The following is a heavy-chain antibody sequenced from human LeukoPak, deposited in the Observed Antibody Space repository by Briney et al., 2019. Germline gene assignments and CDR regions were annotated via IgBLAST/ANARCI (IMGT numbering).Heavy chain of an antibody. CDR1: GFTFNDYA. Sequence: GGSLRLSCAASGFTFNDYAMYWVRQAPGKGLEWVTLISYDGYDKSYADTVRGRFTISRDNSRNTLYLQMDSLRSEDTAVYYCARGYRGRDRPLLYYFDYWGQGTLVTVSS. V-gene: IGHV3-30-3*01. CDR3: ARGYRGRDRPLLYYFDY. D-gene: IGHD2-21*01. J-gene: IGHJ4*02. CDR2: ISYDGYDK.